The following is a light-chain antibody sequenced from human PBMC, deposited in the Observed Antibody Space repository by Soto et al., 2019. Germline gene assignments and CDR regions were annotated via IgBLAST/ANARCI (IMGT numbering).Light chain of an antibody. Sequence: QSVLTQPASVSGSPGQSITISCTGTSSDVGGYNYVSWYQQHPGKAPKLMIYEVSNRPSGVSNRFSGSKSGNTAYLTISGIQAEDEADYYCSSYTSSSHVVFGGGTKLTVL. CDR1: SSDVGGYNY. V-gene: IGLV2-14*01. CDR3: SSYTSSSHVV. CDR2: EVS. J-gene: IGLJ2*01.